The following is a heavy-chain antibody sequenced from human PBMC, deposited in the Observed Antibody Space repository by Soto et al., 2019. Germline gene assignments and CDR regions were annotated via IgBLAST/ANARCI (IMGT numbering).Heavy chain of an antibody. V-gene: IGHV3-73*02. J-gene: IGHJ4*02. CDR1: GFTFSGSA. CDR2: IRSKANSYAT. D-gene: IGHD3-16*01. Sequence: EVQLVESGGGLVQPGGSLKLSCAASGFTFSGSAMHWVRQASGKGLEWVGRIRSKANSYATAYAASVKGRFTISRDDSKNTAYLQMNSLKTEDTAVYYGTSRPPRTLGYWGQGTLVTVSS. CDR3: TSRPPRTLGY.